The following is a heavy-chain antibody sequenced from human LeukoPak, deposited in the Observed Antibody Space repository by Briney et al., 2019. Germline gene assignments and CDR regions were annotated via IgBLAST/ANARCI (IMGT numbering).Heavy chain of an antibody. D-gene: IGHD3-3*01. Sequence: SETLSLTCTVSGGSISSYYWSWIRQPPGKGLEWIGRIYTSGSTNYNPSLKSRVTMSVDTSKNQFSLKLSSVTAADTAVYYCARGGSDFWSGYYDWWGQGTLVTVSS. V-gene: IGHV4-4*07. CDR1: GGSISSYY. CDR2: IYTSGST. CDR3: ARGGSDFWSGYYDW. J-gene: IGHJ4*02.